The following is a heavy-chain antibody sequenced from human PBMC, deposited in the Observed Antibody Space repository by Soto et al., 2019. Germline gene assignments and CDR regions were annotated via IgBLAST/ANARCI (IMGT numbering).Heavy chain of an antibody. CDR3: ARYSGYDSGAFDI. J-gene: IGHJ3*02. D-gene: IGHD5-12*01. CDR2: IYYSGSA. Sequence: SETLSLTCTVSGGSISSYYWSWIRQPPGKGLEWIGYIYYSGSANYNPSLKSRVTISVDTSKNQFSLKLSSVTAADTAVYYCARYSGYDSGAFDIWGQGTMVTVSS. V-gene: IGHV4-59*01. CDR1: GGSISSYY.